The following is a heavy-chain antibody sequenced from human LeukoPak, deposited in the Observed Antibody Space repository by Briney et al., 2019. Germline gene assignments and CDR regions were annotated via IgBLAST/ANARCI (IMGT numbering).Heavy chain of an antibody. J-gene: IGHJ4*02. CDR1: GYSFSDYW. CDR3: AKYYYDRSAGPFDY. CDR2: IYPGDSDI. Sequence: GESLKISCKGSGYSFSDYWIGWVRQMPGKGLEWMGIIYPGDSDIRYSPSFQGQVTISADKSITTAYLQWSSLKASGTAMYYCAKYYYDRSAGPFDYWGQGTLVTVSS. D-gene: IGHD3-22*01. V-gene: IGHV5-51*01.